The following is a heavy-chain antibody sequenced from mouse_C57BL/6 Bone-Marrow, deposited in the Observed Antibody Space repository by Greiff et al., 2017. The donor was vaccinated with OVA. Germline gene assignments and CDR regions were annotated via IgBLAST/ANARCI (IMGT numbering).Heavy chain of an antibody. V-gene: IGHV1-80*01. CDR3: ARKGTAQAHFDD. CDR1: GYAFSSYW. CDR2: IYPGEGDT. Sequence: VKVVESGAELVKPGASVKISCKASGYAFSSYWMNWVKQRPGKGLEWIGQIYPGEGDTNYNGKFKGKATLTADKSSSTAYMQLSGLTSEDSAVYFCARKGTAQAHFDDWGQGTTLTVSS. D-gene: IGHD3-2*02. J-gene: IGHJ2*01.